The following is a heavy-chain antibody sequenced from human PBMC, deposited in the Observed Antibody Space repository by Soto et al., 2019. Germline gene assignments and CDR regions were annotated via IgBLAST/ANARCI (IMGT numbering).Heavy chain of an antibody. Sequence: ASVKVSCKASGYTFTGYYMHWVRQAPVQVLEWMVCINPNSGGTNYAQKFQGRVTMTRDTSISTAYMELSRLRSDDTAVYYCARDPEQKLVLWPLRPWGQGTIVTVSS. J-gene: IGHJ4*02. CDR2: INPNSGGT. CDR1: GYTFTGYY. D-gene: IGHD6-13*01. V-gene: IGHV1-2*02. CDR3: ARDPEQKLVLWPLRP.